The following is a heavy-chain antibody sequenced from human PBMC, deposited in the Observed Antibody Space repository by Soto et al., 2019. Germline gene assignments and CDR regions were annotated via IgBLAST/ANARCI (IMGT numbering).Heavy chain of an antibody. CDR2: IIPILGIA. V-gene: IGHV1-69*02. CDR1: GGTFSSYT. J-gene: IGHJ5*02. CDR3: ARGGLSPNNWFDP. Sequence: GASVKVSCKASGGTFSSYTISWVRQAPGQGLEWMGRIIPILGIANYAQKFQGRVTITADKSTSTAYMELSSLRSEDTAVYYCARGGLSPNNWFDPWGQGTLVTVSS. D-gene: IGHD3-16*01.